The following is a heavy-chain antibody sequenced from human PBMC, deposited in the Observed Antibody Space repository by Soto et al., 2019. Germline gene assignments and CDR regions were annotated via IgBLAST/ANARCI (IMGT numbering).Heavy chain of an antibody. Sequence: PSETLSLTCTVSGGSISSYYWSWIRQPPGKGLEWIGYIYYSGSTNYNPSLKSRVTISVDTSKNQFSLKLSSVTAADTAVYYCARHLLGYCSSTSCFHWFDPWGQGTLVTVSS. CDR3: ARHLLGYCSSTSCFHWFDP. V-gene: IGHV4-59*08. D-gene: IGHD2-2*01. J-gene: IGHJ5*02. CDR1: GGSISSYY. CDR2: IYYSGST.